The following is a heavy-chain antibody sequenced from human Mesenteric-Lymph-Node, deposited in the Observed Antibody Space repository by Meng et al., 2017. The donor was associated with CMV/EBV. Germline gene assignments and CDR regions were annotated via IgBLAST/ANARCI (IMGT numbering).Heavy chain of an antibody. CDR2: ISPSNNNG. CDR3: GKNIYVTTSTVETFDV. J-gene: IGHJ3*01. V-gene: IGHV1-18*01. Sequence: ASVKVSCKASGYTFTSYDINWVRQAPGQGLEWMGWISPSNNNGNYAQKFQGRVTMTTDTSTNTAYMELRSLRSDDRAVYYCGKNIYVTTSTVETFDVWGQGTMVTVSS. CDR1: GYTFTSYD. D-gene: IGHD4-11*01.